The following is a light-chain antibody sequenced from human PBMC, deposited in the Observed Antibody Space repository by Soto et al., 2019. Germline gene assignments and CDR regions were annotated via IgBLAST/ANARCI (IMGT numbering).Light chain of an antibody. Sequence: DIQMTQSPSTLSASVGDRVTITCRPSQSISSWLAWYQQKPGKAPKLLIYKASSLESALPSRVSVCGAGTEFTLTISRLQPDHFASYYCQQYDSYWTFVPGTKVQIK. CDR1: QSISSW. V-gene: IGKV1-5*03. CDR2: KAS. J-gene: IGKJ1*01. CDR3: QQYDSYWT.